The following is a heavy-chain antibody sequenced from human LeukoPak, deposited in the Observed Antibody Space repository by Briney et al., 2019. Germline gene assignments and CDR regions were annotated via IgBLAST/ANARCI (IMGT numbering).Heavy chain of an antibody. CDR1: GFTFSGYS. D-gene: IGHD1-7*01. CDR3: VKEGGETGTILGSFDY. CDR2: ITTSDGNT. J-gene: IGHJ4*02. V-gene: IGHV3-23*01. Sequence: PGGSLRLSCAASGFTFSGYSMNWVRQAPGKGLEWVSTITTSDGNTYYADSVKGRFTVSRDNSKNTLFLQMNSLRAEDTAVYYCVKEGGETGTILGSFDYWGQGTLVTVSS.